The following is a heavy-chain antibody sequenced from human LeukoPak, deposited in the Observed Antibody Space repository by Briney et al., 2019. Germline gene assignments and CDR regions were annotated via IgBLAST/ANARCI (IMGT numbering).Heavy chain of an antibody. D-gene: IGHD4-23*01. Sequence: GGSLRLSCAASGFSFNNYAMSWVRQAPGEGLEWVSAISTTGGSTYYADSVKGRFTNSRDNSKNTLSLQMDSLRVEDTAVYYCAKDWTTVVTPKGYYFDSWGQGTLVTVSS. V-gene: IGHV3-23*01. CDR2: ISTTGGST. CDR3: AKDWTTVVTPKGYYFDS. J-gene: IGHJ4*02. CDR1: GFSFNNYA.